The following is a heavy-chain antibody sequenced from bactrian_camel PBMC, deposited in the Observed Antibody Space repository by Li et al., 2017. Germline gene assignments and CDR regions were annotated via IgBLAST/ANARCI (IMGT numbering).Heavy chain of an antibody. Sequence: VQLVESGGGSVQAGGSLRLSCVVSENTYGNYCMGWFRQVPGKEREGIARSYAGGTYYDDSVKGRFTISSNYAKTTVYLQMSSLKPEDTAMYYCAADCPTVGGGIASVFGYWGQGTQVTVS. CDR1: ENTYGNYC. J-gene: IGHJ6*01. CDR3: AADCPTVGGGIASVFGY. V-gene: IGHV3S53*01. CDR2: SYAGGT. D-gene: IGHD2*01.